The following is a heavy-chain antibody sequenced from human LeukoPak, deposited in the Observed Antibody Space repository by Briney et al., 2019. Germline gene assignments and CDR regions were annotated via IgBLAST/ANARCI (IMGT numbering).Heavy chain of an antibody. V-gene: IGHV3-23*01. CDR1: GFTFSSYA. CDR3: AKSGRSDWYLDY. D-gene: IGHD2-21*02. J-gene: IGHJ4*02. Sequence: GGSLRLSCAASGFTFSSYAMIWVRHAPGKGLEWVLTISESGSSTYYADSVKGRFTISRDNSKNTLYLQMNSLRAEDKAVYYCAKSGRSDWYLDYWGQGTLVTVSS. CDR2: ISESGSST.